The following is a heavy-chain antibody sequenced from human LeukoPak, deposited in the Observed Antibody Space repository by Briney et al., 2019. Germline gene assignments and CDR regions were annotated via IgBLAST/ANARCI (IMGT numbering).Heavy chain of an antibody. V-gene: IGHV4-34*01. CDR1: GGSFSNYY. CDR2: INDSGTI. J-gene: IGHJ6*03. D-gene: IGHD1-7*01. CDR3: ARRWNYGRNYYIDV. Sequence: SETLFLTCAVYGGSFSNYYWSWIRQPPGKGLEWIGEINDSGTINYNPSLMSRVTISVDKSKDQFSLKLSSVTAADTAVYYCARRWNYGRNYYIDVWGKGATVSVSS.